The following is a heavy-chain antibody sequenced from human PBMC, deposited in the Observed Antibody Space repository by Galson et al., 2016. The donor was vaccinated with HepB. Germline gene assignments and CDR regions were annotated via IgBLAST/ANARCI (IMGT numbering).Heavy chain of an antibody. J-gene: IGHJ4*02. Sequence: QSGADVKKPGESLKISCKGSGYSFTTYWIGWVRQMPGKGLEWMGIIYPDDSDTRYSPSFQGQVTISADKSISTAYLPWSSLKASDTAIYYFARPTKKKYCLGTSCFDYWGQGTLVTVSS. V-gene: IGHV5-51*01. CDR2: IYPDDSDT. CDR1: GYSFTTYW. CDR3: ARPTKKKYCLGTSCFDY. D-gene: IGHD2-15*01.